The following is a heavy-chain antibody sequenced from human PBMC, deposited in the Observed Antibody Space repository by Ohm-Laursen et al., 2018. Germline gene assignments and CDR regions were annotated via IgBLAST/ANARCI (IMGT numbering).Heavy chain of an antibody. Sequence: GSLRLSCAASGSTFSDYYMSWIRQAPGKGMEWVANIKEDGSEIYYVDSVKGRFTISRDNAKNSLHLEMNSLRVEDTAVYYCARGVYAFDIWGQGTMVTVSS. CDR1: GSTFSDYY. CDR2: IKEDGSEI. CDR3: ARGVYAFDI. J-gene: IGHJ3*02. V-gene: IGHV3-7*01. D-gene: IGHD3-10*01.